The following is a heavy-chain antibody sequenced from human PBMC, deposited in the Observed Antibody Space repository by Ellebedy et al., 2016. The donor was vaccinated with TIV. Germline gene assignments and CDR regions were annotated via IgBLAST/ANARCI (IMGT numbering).Heavy chain of an antibody. J-gene: IGHJ3*02. CDR1: GFSVSSNY. CDR3: ARVRSSAFEI. V-gene: IGHV3-53*01. CDR2: IYTGDST. Sequence: PGGSLRLSCAASGFSVSSNYVSWVRQAPGKGLEWDSYIYTGDSTYHADSVKGRFTISRDNSKNTVSLQMNGLRVEDTSVYYCARVRSSAFEIWGQGTMVTVSS.